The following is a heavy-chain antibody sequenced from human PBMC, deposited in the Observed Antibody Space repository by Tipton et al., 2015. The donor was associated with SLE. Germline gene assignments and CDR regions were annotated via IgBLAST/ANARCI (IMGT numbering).Heavy chain of an antibody. CDR1: GGSISGHY. CDR2: IFYSGST. Sequence: TLSLTCAVSGGSISGHYWSWLRQPPGKGLEWIGNIFYSGSTNYSPSLKSRVTVSVDTSKNQFSLKLSSVTAADTAVYYCASVAYYDFWSGSHPDWFDPWGQGTLVTVSS. J-gene: IGHJ5*02. D-gene: IGHD3-3*01. V-gene: IGHV4-59*11. CDR3: ASVAYYDFWSGSHPDWFDP.